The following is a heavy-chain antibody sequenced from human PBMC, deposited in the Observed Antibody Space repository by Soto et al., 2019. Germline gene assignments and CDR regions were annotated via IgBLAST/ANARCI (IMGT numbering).Heavy chain of an antibody. Sequence: ASVKVSCKASGYTFTSYGISWVRQAPGQGLEWMGWISAYNGNTNYAQKLQGRVTMTTDTSTSTAYMELRSLRSDDTAVYYCARAGITMIVWVQNDYWGQGTLVTVSS. CDR3: ARAGITMIVWVQNDY. V-gene: IGHV1-18*01. CDR2: ISAYNGNT. J-gene: IGHJ4*02. CDR1: GYTFTSYG. D-gene: IGHD3-22*01.